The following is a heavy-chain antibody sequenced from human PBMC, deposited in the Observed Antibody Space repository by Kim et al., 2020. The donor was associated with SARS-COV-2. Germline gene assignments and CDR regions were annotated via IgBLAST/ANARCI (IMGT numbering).Heavy chain of an antibody. V-gene: IGHV4-59*01. J-gene: IGHJ3*02. CDR2: IYYSGST. CDR3: ASHLRAYSSSSDAFDI. CDR1: GGSISSYY. D-gene: IGHD6-6*01. Sequence: SETLSLTCTVSGGSISSYYWSWIRQPPGKGLEWIGYIYYSGSTNYNPSLKSRVTISVDTSKNQFSLKLSSVTAADTAVYYCASHLRAYSSSSDAFDIWGQGTMVTVSS.